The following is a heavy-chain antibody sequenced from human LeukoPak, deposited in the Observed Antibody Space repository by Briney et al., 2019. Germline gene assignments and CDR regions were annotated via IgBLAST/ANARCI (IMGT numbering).Heavy chain of an antibody. D-gene: IGHD6-13*01. CDR3: ARTSSSWL. J-gene: IGHJ4*02. CDR1: GASINSYY. CDR2: IYDSGST. Sequence: PSETLSLTCTVSGASINSYYWSWIRQPPGKGLEWIGCIYDSGSTDYNPSLKSRVTISVDTSKNQFSLKSTSVTAADTAMYYCARTSSSWLWGQGTLVTVSS. V-gene: IGHV4-59*01.